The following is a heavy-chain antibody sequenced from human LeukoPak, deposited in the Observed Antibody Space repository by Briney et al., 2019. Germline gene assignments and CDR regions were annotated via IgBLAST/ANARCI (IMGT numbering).Heavy chain of an antibody. Sequence: GGSLRLSCAASGFTVSSNYMSWVRQAPGGGLEWVSVIYSGGSTYYADSVKGRFTISRDNSKNTLYLQMNSLRAEDTAVYYCARDRVDTVNDYYYGMDVWGQGTTVTVSS. CDR1: GFTVSSNY. CDR3: ARDRVDTVNDYYYGMDV. V-gene: IGHV3-53*01. J-gene: IGHJ6*02. CDR2: IYSGGST. D-gene: IGHD5-18*01.